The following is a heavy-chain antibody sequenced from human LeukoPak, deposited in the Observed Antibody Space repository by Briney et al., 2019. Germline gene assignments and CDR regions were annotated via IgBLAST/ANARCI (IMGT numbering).Heavy chain of an antibody. J-gene: IGHJ6*03. CDR1: GSSISSYY. CDR3: TSGTLSYYYMDV. Sequence: SETLSLICTVSGSSISSYYWSWIRQPPGMGLEWIGYIYYSGSTSYNPSLKSRVTISVDTSKNQFSLKLSSVTAADTAVYYCTSGTLSYYYMDVWGKGTTVTISS. CDR2: IYYSGST. V-gene: IGHV4-59*01. D-gene: IGHD1-14*01.